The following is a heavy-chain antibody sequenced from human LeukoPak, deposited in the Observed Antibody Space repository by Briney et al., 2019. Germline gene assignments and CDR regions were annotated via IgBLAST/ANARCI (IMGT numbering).Heavy chain of an antibody. D-gene: IGHD3-10*01. CDR1: GYTFTSYY. J-gene: IGHJ5*02. V-gene: IGHV1-69*05. Sequence: SVKVSCKASGYTFTSYYMHWVRQAPGQGLEWMGGIIPIFGTANYAQKFQGRVTITTDESTSTAYMELSSLRSEDTAVYYCARDAVRGVISWFDPWGQGTLVTVSS. CDR3: ARDAVRGVISWFDP. CDR2: IIPIFGTA.